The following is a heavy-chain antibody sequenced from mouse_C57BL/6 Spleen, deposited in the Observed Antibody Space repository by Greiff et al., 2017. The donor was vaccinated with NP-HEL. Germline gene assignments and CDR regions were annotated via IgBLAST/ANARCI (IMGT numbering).Heavy chain of an antibody. CDR3: TRYDYEWFAY. D-gene: IGHD2-4*01. CDR1: GYTFTDYE. V-gene: IGHV1-15*01. CDR2: IDPETGGT. J-gene: IGHJ3*01. Sequence: QVHVKQSGAELVRPGASVTLSCKASGYTFTDYEMHWVKQTPVHGLEWIGAIDPETGGTAYNQKFKGKAILTADKSSSTAYMELRSLTSEDSAVYYCTRYDYEWFAYWGQGTLVTVSA.